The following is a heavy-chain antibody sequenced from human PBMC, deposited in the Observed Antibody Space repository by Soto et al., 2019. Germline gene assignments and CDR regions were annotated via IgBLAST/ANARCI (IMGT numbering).Heavy chain of an antibody. CDR3: ASGGVVAATGDY. V-gene: IGHV3-66*01. CDR2: IYSGGST. CDR1: GFTVSNNY. D-gene: IGHD2-15*01. J-gene: IGHJ4*02. Sequence: GGSLRLSCAASGFTVSNNYMNWVRQAPGKGLEWVSVIYSGGSTYYADSEKGRFTISRDNSKNTLYLQMNSLRAEDTAVYYCASGGVVAATGDYWGQGVLVTVSS.